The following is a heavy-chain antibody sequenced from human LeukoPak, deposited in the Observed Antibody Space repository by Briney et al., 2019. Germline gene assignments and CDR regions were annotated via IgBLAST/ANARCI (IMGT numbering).Heavy chain of an antibody. CDR3: ARGPGRYFDWLLSSDY. J-gene: IGHJ4*02. CDR2: INTNTGNP. Sequence: ASVKVSCTASGYTFTSYAMNWVRQAPGQGLEWMGWINTNTGNPTYAQGFTGRFVFSLDTFVSTAYLQISSLKAEDTAVYYCARGPGRYFDWLLSSDYWGQGTLVTVSS. V-gene: IGHV7-4-1*02. CDR1: GYTFTSYA. D-gene: IGHD3-9*01.